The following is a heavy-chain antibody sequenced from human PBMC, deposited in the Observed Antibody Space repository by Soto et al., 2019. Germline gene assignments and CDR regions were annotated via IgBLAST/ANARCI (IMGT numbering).Heavy chain of an antibody. CDR3: ARDMDATVTIKDGMDV. D-gene: IGHD4-4*01. V-gene: IGHV1-69*13. CDR2: IIPIFGTA. CDR1: GGTFSSYA. Sequence: SVKVSCKASGGTFSSYAISWVRQAPGQGLEWMGGIIPIFGTANYAQKFQGRVTITADESTSTAYMELSSLRSEDTAVYYCARDMDATVTIKDGMDVWGQGTTVTVSS. J-gene: IGHJ6*02.